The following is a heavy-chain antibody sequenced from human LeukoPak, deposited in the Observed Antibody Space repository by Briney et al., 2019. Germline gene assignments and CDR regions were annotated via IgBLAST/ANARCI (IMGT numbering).Heavy chain of an antibody. V-gene: IGHV4-34*01. Sequence: PSETLSLTCAVYGGSFSGYYWSWIRQPPGKGLEWIGEINHSGSTNYNPSLKSRVTISVDTSKNQFFLKLSSVTAADTAVYYCARRGRVAAAGHPYYYYYYMDVWGKGTTVTISS. CDR2: INHSGST. CDR1: GGSFSGYY. D-gene: IGHD6-13*01. CDR3: ARRGRVAAAGHPYYYYYYMDV. J-gene: IGHJ6*03.